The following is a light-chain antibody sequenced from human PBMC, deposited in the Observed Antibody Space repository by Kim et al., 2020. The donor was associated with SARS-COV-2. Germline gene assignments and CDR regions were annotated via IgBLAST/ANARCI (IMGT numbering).Light chain of an antibody. CDR1: SGHSRYA. Sequence: SVKLTCTLSSGHSRYAIAWHQQQPEKGPRYLMKLDSDGSHSKGDGIPNRFSGSSSGAERYLSISSLQSDDEADYYCQTWGSGMGVFGGGTQLTVL. CDR2: LDSDGSH. CDR3: QTWGSGMGV. V-gene: IGLV4-69*01. J-gene: IGLJ3*02.